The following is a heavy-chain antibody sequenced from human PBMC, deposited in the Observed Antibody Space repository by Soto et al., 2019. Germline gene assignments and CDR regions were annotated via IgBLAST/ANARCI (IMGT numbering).Heavy chain of an antibody. CDR3: ARARGYTNYYYYYGMDV. V-gene: IGHV3-74*01. CDR2: INSDGSST. J-gene: IGHJ6*02. Sequence: GGSLRLSCAASGFTFSSYWMHWVRQAPGKGLVWVSRINSDGSSTSYADSVKGRFTISRDNAKNTLYLQMNSLRAEDTAVYYCARARGYTNYYYYYGMDVWGQGTTVTVSS. CDR1: GFTFSSYW. D-gene: IGHD6-13*01.